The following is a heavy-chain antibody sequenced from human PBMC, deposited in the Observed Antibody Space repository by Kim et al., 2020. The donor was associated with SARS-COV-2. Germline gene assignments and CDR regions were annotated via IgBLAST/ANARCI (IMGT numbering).Heavy chain of an antibody. Sequence: NYNRSLESRVTMSVDTSKNQFSLTLTSVTAGDTAVYYCARGHLVVTAILDYWGQGSLVTVSS. D-gene: IGHD2-21*02. V-gene: IGHV4-34*01. CDR3: ARGHLVVTAILDY. J-gene: IGHJ4*02.